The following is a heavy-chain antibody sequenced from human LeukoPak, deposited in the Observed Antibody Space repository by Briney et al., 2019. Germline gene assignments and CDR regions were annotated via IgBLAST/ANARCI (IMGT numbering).Heavy chain of an antibody. J-gene: IGHJ1*01. CDR2: IYYSGRT. V-gene: IGHV4-39*01. CDR1: GDSVSRSDSY. D-gene: IGHD3-22*01. CDR3: ARRRYYDGSGYLE. Sequence: PSETLSHTCSVSGDSVSRSDSYWDWIRQPPGKGRQWIGTIYYSGRTYYSPSLKSRVTMSVDTSNNQFSLNLRSVTAADTAVYYCARRRYYDGSGYLEWGQGTLLSVSS.